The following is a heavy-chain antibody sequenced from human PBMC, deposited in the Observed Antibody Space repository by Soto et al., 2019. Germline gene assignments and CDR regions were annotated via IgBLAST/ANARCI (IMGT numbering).Heavy chain of an antibody. CDR1: GFTVSSNY. V-gene: IGHV3-66*01. CDR2: IYSGGST. CDR3: AREGIRSPLYY. D-gene: IGHD4-17*01. Sequence: EVQLVESGGGLVQPGGSLRLSCAVSGFTVSSNYMSWVRQAPGKGLEWVSVIYSGGSTYYADSVKGRFTISRDNSKNTLYLQMNSLRAEDTAVNYCAREGIRSPLYYWGQGTLVTVSS. J-gene: IGHJ4*02.